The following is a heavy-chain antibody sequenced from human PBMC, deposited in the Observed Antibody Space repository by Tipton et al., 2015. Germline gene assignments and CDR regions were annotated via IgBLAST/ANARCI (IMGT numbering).Heavy chain of an antibody. Sequence: LRLSCTVSGVSVTSGSFYWSWIRQSPGKGLEWIGYIYHTGSTIYNPSLKSRVTISLDRSKNQFSLKLSSVTAADTAVYYCARQIAVAARDWFDPWGQGTLVTVSS. D-gene: IGHD6-13*01. V-gene: IGHV4-61*01. J-gene: IGHJ5*02. CDR1: GVSVTSGSFY. CDR2: IYHTGST. CDR3: ARQIAVAARDWFDP.